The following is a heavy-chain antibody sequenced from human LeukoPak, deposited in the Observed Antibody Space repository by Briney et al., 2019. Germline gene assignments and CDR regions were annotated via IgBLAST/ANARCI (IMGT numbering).Heavy chain of an antibody. V-gene: IGHV3-7*01. D-gene: IGHD3-22*01. CDR2: IKQDGSEK. CDR3: ARQGSGYFHYYYYYMDV. CDR1: GFTFSSYS. J-gene: IGHJ6*03. Sequence: GGSLRLSCAASGFTFSSYSMNWVRQAPGKGLEWVANIKQDGSEKYYVDSVKGRFTISRDNAKNSLYLQMNSLRAEDTAVYYCARQGSGYFHYYYYYMDVWGKGTTVTVSS.